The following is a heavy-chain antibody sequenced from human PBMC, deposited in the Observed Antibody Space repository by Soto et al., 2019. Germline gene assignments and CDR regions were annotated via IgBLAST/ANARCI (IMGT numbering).Heavy chain of an antibody. Sequence: EVQLLESGGGLVQPGGSLRLSCAASGFTFSNYGMRWVRQAPGKGLEGVSVMSGSGDDAYYADYVKGRFTISRDNSKNTLYLQMNSLRAEDTAVYFCAKKVTIYAVDPADYWGQGTQVAVSS. V-gene: IGHV3-23*01. J-gene: IGHJ4*02. CDR1: GFTFSNYG. D-gene: IGHD3-3*01. CDR2: MSGSGDDA. CDR3: AKKVTIYAVDPADY.